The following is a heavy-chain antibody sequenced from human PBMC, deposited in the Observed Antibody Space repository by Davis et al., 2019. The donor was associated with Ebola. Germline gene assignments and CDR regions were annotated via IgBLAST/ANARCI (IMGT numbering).Heavy chain of an antibody. Sequence: AASVKVSCKASGYIFSNYDINWVRQARGQGLEWMGWMNAYSGNTGYVEKFKGRVTMTRNPSISTAYMDLSSLTIEDTAVYYCARDAYCTGGVCYTTGYYYYGMDVWGQGTTVTVSS. CDR1: GYIFSNYD. J-gene: IGHJ6*02. D-gene: IGHD2-8*02. CDR3: ARDAYCTGGVCYTTGYYYYGMDV. V-gene: IGHV1-8*01. CDR2: MNAYSGNT.